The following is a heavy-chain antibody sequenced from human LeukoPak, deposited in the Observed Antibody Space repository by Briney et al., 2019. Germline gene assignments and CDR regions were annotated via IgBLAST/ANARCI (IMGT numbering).Heavy chain of an antibody. CDR2: ISGSGGST. J-gene: IGHJ4*02. CDR1: GFTFSSYA. CDR3: AKAGLDYGDSGPDY. V-gene: IGHV3-23*01. D-gene: IGHD4-17*01. Sequence: GGSLRLSCAASGFTFSSYAMSWVRQAPGKGLEWVSAISGSGGSTYYADSVKGRFTISRDNSKNTLYQQMNSLRAEDTAVYYCAKAGLDYGDSGPDYWGQGTLVTVSS.